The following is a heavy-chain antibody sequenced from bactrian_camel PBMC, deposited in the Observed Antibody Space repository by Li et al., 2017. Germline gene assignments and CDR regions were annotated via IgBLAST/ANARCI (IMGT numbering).Heavy chain of an antibody. V-gene: IGHV3S61*01. Sequence: HVQLVESGGGSVQAGGSLSLSCEASGMTFTYYCMGWFRRHPGNESEGVAGIYNGSGRRSYYADSVKGRFTISRDDAKNTVYLQMNSLKPDDTAIYYCAARPRHVCYSDSWSIYGRSGYWGQGTQVTVS. J-gene: IGHJ6*01. CDR1: GMTFTYYC. CDR3: AARPRHVCYSDSWSIYGRSGY. CDR2: IYNGSGRRS. D-gene: IGHD6*01.